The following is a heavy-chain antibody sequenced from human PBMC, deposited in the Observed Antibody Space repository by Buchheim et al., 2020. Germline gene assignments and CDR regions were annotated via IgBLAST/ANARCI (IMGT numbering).Heavy chain of an antibody. J-gene: IGHJ6*02. CDR1: GFTFSSYG. Sequence: QVQLVESGGGVVQPGRSLRLSCAASGFTFSSYGMHWVRQAPGKGLEWVAVISYDGSNKYYADSVKGRFTISRDNSKNTLYLQMNSLRAEDTAVYYCAKGLGEGEAALRFLEWYYYGMDVWGQGTT. D-gene: IGHD3-3*01. V-gene: IGHV3-30*18. CDR2: ISYDGSNK. CDR3: AKGLGEGEAALRFLEWYYYGMDV.